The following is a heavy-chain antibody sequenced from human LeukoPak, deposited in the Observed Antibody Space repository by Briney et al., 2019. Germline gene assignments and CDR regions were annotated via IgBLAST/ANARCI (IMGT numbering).Heavy chain of an antibody. CDR2: ISNSGDGT. CDR1: GFRFSTYA. J-gene: IGHJ4*02. V-gene: IGHV3-23*01. Sequence: GGSLRLSCAASGFRFSTYAMSWVRQAPGKGLEWVSIISNSGDGTYYADSVKGRFTISRDNSKNTLYLQMNSLRAEDTAVYYCAKEMDSRDYYGSGSCDYWGQGTLVTVSS. CDR3: AKEMDSRDYYGSGSCDY. D-gene: IGHD3-10*01.